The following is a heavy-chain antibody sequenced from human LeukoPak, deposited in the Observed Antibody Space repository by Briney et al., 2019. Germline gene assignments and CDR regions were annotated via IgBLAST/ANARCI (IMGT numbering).Heavy chain of an antibody. J-gene: IGHJ6*03. CDR2: INSDGSST. CDR3: ARDRGSGWWPYYYDYYMDV. D-gene: IGHD6-19*01. CDR1: GFTFSSYW. V-gene: IGHV3-74*01. Sequence: GGSLRLSCAASGFTFSSYWMHWVRQAPGKGLVWVSRINSDGSSTSYADSVKGRFTISRDNAKNTLYLQMNSLRAEDRAVYYCARDRGSGWWPYYYDYYMDVWGKGTTVTVSS.